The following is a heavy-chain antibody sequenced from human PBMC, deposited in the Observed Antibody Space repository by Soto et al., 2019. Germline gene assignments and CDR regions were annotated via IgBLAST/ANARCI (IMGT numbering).Heavy chain of an antibody. J-gene: IGHJ4*02. CDR2: ITSSGGAT. CDR3: ARGDCKTSCYIGF. Sequence: GGFLRLSCAASGFGFSNYEMNWVRQAPGKGLEWVSYITSSGGATMYADSVKGRFTISRDNAKDSLYLQMNSLRVEDTAVYYCARGDCKTSCYIGFWGQGALVTV. CDR1: GFGFSNYE. D-gene: IGHD2-2*02. V-gene: IGHV3-48*03.